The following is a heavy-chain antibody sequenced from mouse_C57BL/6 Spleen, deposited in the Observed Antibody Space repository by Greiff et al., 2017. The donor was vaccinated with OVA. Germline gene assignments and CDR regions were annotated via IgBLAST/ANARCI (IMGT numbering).Heavy chain of an antibody. Sequence: EVKLVESGAELVKPGASVKLSCTASGFNIKDYYMHWVKQRTEQGLEWIGRIDPEDGETKYAPNFQGKATITADNSSNTAYLQLSSLTSEDTAVYYCARVSLYYNAMDYWGQGTSVTVSS. CDR3: ARVSLYYNAMDY. V-gene: IGHV14-2*01. CDR1: GFNIKDYY. J-gene: IGHJ4*01. CDR2: IDPEDGET.